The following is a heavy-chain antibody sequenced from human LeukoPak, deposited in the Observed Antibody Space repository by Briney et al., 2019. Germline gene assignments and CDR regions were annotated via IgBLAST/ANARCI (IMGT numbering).Heavy chain of an antibody. CDR1: GFPFSSYW. Sequence: GGSLRLSCVASGFPFSSYWMTWVRQAPGKGLEWVANIKQDGSKKSYVDSVKGRFTISRDNAKNSLYLQMNSLRAEDTAVYYCTRVGYIDEGIDYWGQGTLVTVSS. CDR3: TRVGYIDEGIDY. V-gene: IGHV3-7*04. CDR2: IKQDGSKK. J-gene: IGHJ4*02. D-gene: IGHD5-24*01.